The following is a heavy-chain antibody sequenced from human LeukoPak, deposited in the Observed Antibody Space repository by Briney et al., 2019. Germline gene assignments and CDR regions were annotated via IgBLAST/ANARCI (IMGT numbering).Heavy chain of an antibody. D-gene: IGHD3-10*01. CDR2: IKRKTEGGAT. Sequence: GGPLRLSCAASGFTFSTYAMTWVRQAPGKGLEWVGRIKRKTEGGATDYAGPVKGRFTISRDDSKNTLFLHVNSLKTEDTAVYYCTTGNFGPYWGQGTLVTVSS. V-gene: IGHV3-15*01. CDR1: GFTFSTYA. CDR3: TTGNFGPY. J-gene: IGHJ4*02.